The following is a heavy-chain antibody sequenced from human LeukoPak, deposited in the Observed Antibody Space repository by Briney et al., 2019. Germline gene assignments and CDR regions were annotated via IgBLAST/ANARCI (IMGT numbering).Heavy chain of an antibody. D-gene: IGHD3-10*01. J-gene: IGHJ4*02. Sequence: SETLSLTCAVYGGSFSGYYWSWIRQPPGKGQEWIGEINHSGSTNYNPSLNSRVTISVDTSKNQFSPKLSSVTAADTAVYYCARGRYGSGSYYPYWGQGTLVTVSS. CDR2: INHSGST. CDR1: GGSFSGYY. V-gene: IGHV4-34*01. CDR3: ARGRYGSGSYYPY.